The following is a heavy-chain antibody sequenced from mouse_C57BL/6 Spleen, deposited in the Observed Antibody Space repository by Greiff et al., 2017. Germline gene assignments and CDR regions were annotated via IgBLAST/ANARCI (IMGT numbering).Heavy chain of an antibody. CDR1: GYAFSSSW. CDR3: ARAHNYGSSDPAD. V-gene: IGHV1-82*01. Sequence: QVQLQQSGPELVKPGASVKISCKASGYAFSSSWMNWVKQRPGKGLEWIGRIYPGDGDTNYNGKFKGKATLTADKSSSTAYMQLSSLTSEDSAVYFCARAHNYGSSDPADWGQGTLVTVSA. CDR2: IYPGDGDT. D-gene: IGHD1-1*01. J-gene: IGHJ3*01.